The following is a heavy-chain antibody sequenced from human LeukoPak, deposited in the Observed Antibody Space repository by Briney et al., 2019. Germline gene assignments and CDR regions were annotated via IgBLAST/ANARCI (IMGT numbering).Heavy chain of an antibody. CDR2: IYHSGST. CDR3: ARGNYDSSGYWYHDAFDI. V-gene: IGHV4-38-2*02. Sequence: SETLSLTCTVSGYSINNGYYWAWIRQPPGKGLQWIGSIYHSGSTYYNPSLKSRVTMSVDTSKNQFSLKLSSVTAADTAVYYCARGNYDSSGYWYHDAFDIWGQGTMVTVSS. CDR1: GYSINNGYY. J-gene: IGHJ3*02. D-gene: IGHD3-22*01.